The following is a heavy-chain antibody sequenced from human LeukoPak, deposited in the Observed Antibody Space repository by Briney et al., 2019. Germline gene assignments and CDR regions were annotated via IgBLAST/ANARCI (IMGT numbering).Heavy chain of an antibody. J-gene: IGHJ4*02. D-gene: IGHD5-12*01. CDR1: GFTFSSYA. CDR2: IKQDGSEK. CDR3: ARPIVATNLDY. V-gene: IGHV3-7*05. Sequence: GGSLRLSCAASGFTFSSYAMSWVRQAPGKGLEWVANIKQDGSEKYYVDSVKGRFTISRDNAKNSLYLQMNSLRAEDTAVYYCARPIVATNLDYWGQGTLVTVSS.